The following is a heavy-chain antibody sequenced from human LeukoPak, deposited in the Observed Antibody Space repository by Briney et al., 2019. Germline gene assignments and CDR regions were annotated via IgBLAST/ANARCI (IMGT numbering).Heavy chain of an antibody. CDR1: GGSISSSGYY. CDR2: IYYSGST. J-gene: IGHJ4*02. D-gene: IGHD3-10*01. Sequence: PSETLSLTCIVSGGSISSSGYYWGWIRQPPGKGLEWIGSIYYSGSTYYNPSLESRVTISVDTSKNHFSLNLSSVTAADTAVYYCARDNRVGMVPLFDFWGPGTLVTVSS. CDR3: ARDNRVGMVPLFDF. V-gene: IGHV4-39*07.